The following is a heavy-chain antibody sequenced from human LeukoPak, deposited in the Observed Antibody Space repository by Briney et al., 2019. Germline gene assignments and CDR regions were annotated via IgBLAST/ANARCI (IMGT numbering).Heavy chain of an antibody. J-gene: IGHJ6*02. D-gene: IGHD1-26*01. CDR2: IIPIFGTA. CDR3: ASFSGSYFEAYYYGMDV. V-gene: IGHV1-69*13. Sequence: ASVKVSCKASGGTFSSYAISWVRQAPGQGLEWMEGIIPIFGTANYAQKFQGRVTITADESTSTAYMELSSLRSEDTAVYYCASFSGSYFEAYYYGMDVWGQGTTVTVSS. CDR1: GGTFSSYA.